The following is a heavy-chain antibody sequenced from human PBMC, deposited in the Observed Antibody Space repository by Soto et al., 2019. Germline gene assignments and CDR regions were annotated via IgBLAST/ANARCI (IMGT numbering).Heavy chain of an antibody. CDR1: GFTFTSSA. CDR2: FDVGSGNK. Sequence: SVKVVCRASGFTFTSSAVQWVRPNPGQGLGWIGWFDVGSGNKNDAQKFQEIFTIARDMSTSAAYMELSSVRSEDTAVYYCAAGYCTNGVCGYDFDYWGQGTLVTVSS. J-gene: IGHJ4*02. D-gene: IGHD2-8*01. V-gene: IGHV1-58*01. CDR3: AAGYCTNGVCGYDFDY.